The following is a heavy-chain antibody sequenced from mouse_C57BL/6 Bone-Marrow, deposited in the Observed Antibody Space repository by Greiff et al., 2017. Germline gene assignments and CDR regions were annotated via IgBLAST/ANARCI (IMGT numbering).Heavy chain of an antibody. J-gene: IGHJ2*01. CDR1: GYTFTSYW. V-gene: IGHV1-64*01. CDR3: TTFLLLRDDY. D-gene: IGHD1-1*01. CDR2: IYPSSGST. Sequence: QVQLQQSGAELVKPGASVKLSCKASGYTFTSYWMHWVKQRPGQGLEWIGMIYPSSGSTNYNEKFKGKATLTAAKSSSTAFMQLSSLTSEDSAVCYCTTFLLLRDDYWGQGTTLTVSS.